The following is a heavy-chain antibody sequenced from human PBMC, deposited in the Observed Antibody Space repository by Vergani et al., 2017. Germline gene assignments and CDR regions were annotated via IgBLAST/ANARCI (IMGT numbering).Heavy chain of an antibody. CDR3: ARDIGQSSSGRENYYYYGMDV. CDR1: GGSISSYY. CDR2: IYYSGST. J-gene: IGHJ6*02. V-gene: IGHV4-59*01. D-gene: IGHD6-13*01. Sequence: QVQLQESGPGLVKPSETLSLTCTVSGGSISSYYWSWIRQPPGKGLEWIGYIYYSGSTNYNPSLKSRVTISVDTSKNQFSLKLSSVTAADTAVYYCARDIGQSSSGRENYYYYGMDVWGQGTTVTVSS.